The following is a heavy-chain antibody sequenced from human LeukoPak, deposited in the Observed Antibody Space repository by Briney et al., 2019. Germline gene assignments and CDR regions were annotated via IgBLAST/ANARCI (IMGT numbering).Heavy chain of an antibody. D-gene: IGHD3-10*01. Sequence: ASVKVSCKASGYTFTGYYMHWVRQAPGQGLEWMGWINPNSGGTNYAQKFQGRVTMTRDTSISTAYMELSRLRSDDTAVYSCARAVDYYGSGSYYNPLDYWGQGTLVTVSS. CDR2: INPNSGGT. CDR3: ARAVDYYGSGSYYNPLDY. V-gene: IGHV1-2*02. CDR1: GYTFTGYY. J-gene: IGHJ4*02.